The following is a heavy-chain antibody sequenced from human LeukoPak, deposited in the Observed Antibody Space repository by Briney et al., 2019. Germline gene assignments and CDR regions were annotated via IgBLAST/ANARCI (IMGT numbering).Heavy chain of an antibody. V-gene: IGHV4-39*01. D-gene: IGHD3-22*01. Sequence: PSETLSLTCTVSGGSISSSNYYWGWIRQPPGKGLEWIGSIYYSGSTYYNPSPKSRVTISVDTSKNQFSLKLSSVTAADTAVYYCARQSASDYYDSSDSFDYWGQGTLVTVSS. CDR3: ARQSASDYYDSSDSFDY. CDR1: GGSISSSNYY. J-gene: IGHJ4*02. CDR2: IYYSGST.